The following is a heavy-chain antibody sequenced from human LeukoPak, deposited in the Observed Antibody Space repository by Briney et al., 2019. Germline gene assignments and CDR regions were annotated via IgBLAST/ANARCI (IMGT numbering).Heavy chain of an antibody. J-gene: IGHJ4*02. CDR3: ARRPTVTTFFDY. CDR2: IYNSGST. Sequence: SETLSLTCTVSGGSISSYYWSWIRQPPEKGLEWIGYIYNSGSTNYNPSLKSRVTISVDTSKNQFSLKLSSVTAADTAVYYCARRPTVTTFFDYWGQGTLVTVSS. V-gene: IGHV4-59*01. CDR1: GGSISSYY. D-gene: IGHD4-17*01.